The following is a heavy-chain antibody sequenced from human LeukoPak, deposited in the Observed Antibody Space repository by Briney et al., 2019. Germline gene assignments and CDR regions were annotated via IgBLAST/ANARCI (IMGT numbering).Heavy chain of an antibody. D-gene: IGHD2-15*01. J-gene: IGHJ4*02. CDR2: IDGSGASI. V-gene: IGHV3-21*01. CDR3: ARDVRGGSWRD. CDR1: GFTFSSYA. Sequence: GGSLRLSCAASGFTFSSYAMSWVRQAPGKGLEWVSAIDGSGASIYYADSVKGRFTISRDNAKNSLYLQMNSLRAEDTAVYYCARDVRGGSWRDWGQGTLVTVSS.